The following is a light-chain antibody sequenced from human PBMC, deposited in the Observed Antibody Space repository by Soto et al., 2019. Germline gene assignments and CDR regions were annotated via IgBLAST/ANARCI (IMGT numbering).Light chain of an antibody. CDR3: TAFSANRVYL. J-gene: IGLJ1*01. CDR2: GVH. V-gene: IGLV2-14*01. CDR1: SNDIGTYDY. Sequence: QSVLTQPMSVSLSPGQSITISCSGNSNDIGTYDYVCWYQQHPGKAPRLLIHGVHNRSPGISGRFSASKSGLTASLTISGLQAEDEADYYCTAFSANRVYLFGPGTKVTVL.